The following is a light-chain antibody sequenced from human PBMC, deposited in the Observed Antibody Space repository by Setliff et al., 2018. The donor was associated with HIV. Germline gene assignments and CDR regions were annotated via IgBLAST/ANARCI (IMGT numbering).Light chain of an antibody. Sequence: QSVLTQPRSVSGSPGQSVTISCTGTSSDVGGYNYVSRYQQHPGKAPKLMIYDVSKRPSGVPDRFSGSKSDNTASLTISGLQAEDEADYYCCSYAGSYTFVFGGGTKVTVL. CDR3: CSYAGSYTFV. CDR2: DVS. J-gene: IGLJ2*01. CDR1: SSDVGGYNY. V-gene: IGLV2-11*01.